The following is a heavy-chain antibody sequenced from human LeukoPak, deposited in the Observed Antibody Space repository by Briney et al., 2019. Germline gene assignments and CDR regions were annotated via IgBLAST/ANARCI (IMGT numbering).Heavy chain of an antibody. CDR1: RFTFSSYG. D-gene: IGHD4-17*01. Sequence: GGSLRLSCAASRFTFSSYGMHWVRQAPGKGLEWVSSISGSGGSTQYADSVQGRFAISRDNSKNTLYLQMNSLRVEDTAVYFCARDPNGDYIGTFDMWGRGTMVSVSS. V-gene: IGHV3-23*01. CDR3: ARDPNGDYIGTFDM. CDR2: ISGSGGST. J-gene: IGHJ3*02.